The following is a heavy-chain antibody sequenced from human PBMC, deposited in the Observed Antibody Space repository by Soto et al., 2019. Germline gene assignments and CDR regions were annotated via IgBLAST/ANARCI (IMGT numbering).Heavy chain of an antibody. V-gene: IGHV4-59*08. Sequence: PSETLSLTCAVYGGSFSGYYWSWIRQSPGKGLEWIGYIYYTGTTRYNPSLKSRVTILVDTSKNQFSLKLSSVTAADTAVYYCARLGGYYQALDTWGQGALVTVSS. CDR1: GGSFSGYY. D-gene: IGHD3-22*01. CDR2: IYYTGTT. CDR3: ARLGGYYQALDT. J-gene: IGHJ5*02.